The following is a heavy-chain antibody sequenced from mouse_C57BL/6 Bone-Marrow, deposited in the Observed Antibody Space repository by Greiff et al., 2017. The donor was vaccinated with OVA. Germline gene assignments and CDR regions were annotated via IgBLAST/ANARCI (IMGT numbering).Heavy chain of an antibody. V-gene: IGHV1-78*01. Sequence: VQVVESDAELVKPGASVKISCKVSGYTFTDHTIHWMKQRPEQGLEWIGNIYPRDGSTKYNEKFKGKATLTADKSSSTAYMQLNSLTSEDSAVYFCSRRDYYGSRDYWGQGTTLTVSS. CDR2: IYPRDGST. D-gene: IGHD1-1*01. J-gene: IGHJ2*01. CDR1: GYTFTDHT. CDR3: SRRDYYGSRDY.